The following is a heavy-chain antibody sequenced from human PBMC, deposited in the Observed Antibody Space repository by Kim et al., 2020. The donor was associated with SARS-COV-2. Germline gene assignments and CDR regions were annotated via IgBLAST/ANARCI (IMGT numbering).Heavy chain of an antibody. CDR2: ISYDGSNK. Sequence: GGSLRLSCAASGFTFSSYAMHWVRQAPGKGLEWVAVISYDGSNKYYADSVKGRFTISRDNSKNTLYLQMNSLRAEDTAVYYCARVAYGDYGSWFDPWGQG. CDR3: ARVAYGDYGSWFDP. D-gene: IGHD4-17*01. CDR1: GFTFSSYA. J-gene: IGHJ5*02. V-gene: IGHV3-30*04.